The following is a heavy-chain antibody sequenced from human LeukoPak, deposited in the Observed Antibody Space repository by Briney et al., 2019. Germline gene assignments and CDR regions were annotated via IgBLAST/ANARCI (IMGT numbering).Heavy chain of an antibody. CDR2: IYSGGST. CDR3: ARDHYDSSGYQLL. CDR1: GFTVSSNY. Sequence: PGGSLRLSCAASGFTVSSNYMSWVRQAPGKGLEWVSVIYSGGSTYYADSVKGRFTISRDNSKNTLYPQMNSLRAEDTAVYYCARDHYDSSGYQLLWGQGTLVTVSS. D-gene: IGHD3-22*01. J-gene: IGHJ4*02. V-gene: IGHV3-53*01.